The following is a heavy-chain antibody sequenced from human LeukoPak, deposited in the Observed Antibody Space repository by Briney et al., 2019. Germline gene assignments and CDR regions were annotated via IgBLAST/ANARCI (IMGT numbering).Heavy chain of an antibody. V-gene: IGHV3-30*18. CDR2: ISYDGSNK. J-gene: IGHJ6*02. D-gene: IGHD4-17*01. CDR1: GFTFSSYG. CDR3: AKDSSVTTVWYYYGMDV. Sequence: PGGSLRLSCAASGFTFSSYGMHWVRQAPGKGLEWVAVISYDGSNKYYADSAKGRFTISRDNSKNTLYLQMNSLRAEDTAVYYCAKDSSVTTVWYYYGMDVWGQGTTVTVSS.